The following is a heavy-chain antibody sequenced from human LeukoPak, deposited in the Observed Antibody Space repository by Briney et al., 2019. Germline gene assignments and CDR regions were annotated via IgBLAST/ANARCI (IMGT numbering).Heavy chain of an antibody. CDR3: ARGVRNYHYYMDV. CDR1: GGSMSDYY. Sequence: SETLSLTCTVSGGSMSDYYWSWIRQPPGRGLEWIGYIYYSGSTNYNPSLKSRVTISIDTSKSQFSLKLSSVTAADTAVYYCARGVRNYHYYMDVWGKGTTVSVSS. J-gene: IGHJ6*03. D-gene: IGHD1-1*01. V-gene: IGHV4-59*01. CDR2: IYYSGST.